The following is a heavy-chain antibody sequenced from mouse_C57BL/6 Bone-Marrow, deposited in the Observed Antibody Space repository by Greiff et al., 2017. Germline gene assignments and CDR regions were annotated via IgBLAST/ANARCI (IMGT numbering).Heavy chain of an antibody. V-gene: IGHV5-4*03. J-gene: IGHJ1*03. CDR3: ASLYYDYHWYFDV. CDR2: ISDGGSYT. D-gene: IGHD2-4*01. Sequence: EVKLVESGGGLVKPGGSLKLSCAASGFTFSSYAMSWVRQTPEKRLEWVATISDGGSYTYYPDNVKGRFTISRDNAKNNLYLQMSHLKSEDTAMYYCASLYYDYHWYFDVWGTGTTVTVSS. CDR1: GFTFSSYA.